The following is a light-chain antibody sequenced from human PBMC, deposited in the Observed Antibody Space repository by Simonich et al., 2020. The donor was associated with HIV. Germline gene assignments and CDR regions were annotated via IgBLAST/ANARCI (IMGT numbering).Light chain of an antibody. CDR2: EVT. Sequence: QSALTQPPSASGSPGQSVTISCTGTISDVGGYNYVSWYQQHPVKAPKIMIFEVTKRPAGVPDRFSGSKSGNTASLTVAGLKPEDEADYYCSSYTGSNTVVFGGGTKLTVL. V-gene: IGLV2-8*01. J-gene: IGLJ2*01. CDR3: SSYTGSNTVV. CDR1: ISDVGGYNY.